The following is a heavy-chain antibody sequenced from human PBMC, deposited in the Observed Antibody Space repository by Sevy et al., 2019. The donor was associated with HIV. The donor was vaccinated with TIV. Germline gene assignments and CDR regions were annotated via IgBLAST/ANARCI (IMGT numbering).Heavy chain of an antibody. CDR2: SGNT. V-gene: IGHV4-59*01. CDR3: ARGGPNQQQLDYFDY. D-gene: IGHD6-13*01. Sequence: SETLSLTCTVSGVSISPYYWAWIRQPPGKGLECIGFSGNTNYNPSLKTRVTTSVATSKNQFSLKLSSVTAADTAIYYCARGGPNQQQLDYFDYWGQGTLVTVSS. J-gene: IGHJ4*02. CDR1: GVSISPYY.